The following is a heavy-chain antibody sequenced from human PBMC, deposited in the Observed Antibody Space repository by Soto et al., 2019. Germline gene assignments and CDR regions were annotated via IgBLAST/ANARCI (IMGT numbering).Heavy chain of an antibody. D-gene: IGHD2-2*02. Sequence: PGGSLRLSCGASGFTFSDYGMHWVRQAPGKGLEWVAVISYDSTNKYYGDSVKGRFTISRDNSKNTLYLQMNSLRAEDRAVYYCAKDHGFDEFQLLYYSYYGLDVWGQGTTVTVSS. CDR1: GFTFSDYG. J-gene: IGHJ6*02. CDR3: AKDHGFDEFQLLYYSYYGLDV. CDR2: ISYDSTNK. V-gene: IGHV3-30*18.